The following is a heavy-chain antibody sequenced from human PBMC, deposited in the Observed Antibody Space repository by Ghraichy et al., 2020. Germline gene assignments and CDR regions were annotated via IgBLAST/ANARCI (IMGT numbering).Heavy chain of an antibody. Sequence: GGSPRLSCAASGFTFSSYWIHWVRQAPGKGLVWVSRINSDGSSTSYADSVKGRFTISRDNANNRLYLQMNSLRAEDTAVYYCAIPTTKRNDLGYWGQGTLVTVSS. V-gene: IGHV3-74*01. CDR1: GFTFSSYW. D-gene: IGHD1-1*01. CDR3: AIPTTKRNDLGY. J-gene: IGHJ4*02. CDR2: INSDGSST.